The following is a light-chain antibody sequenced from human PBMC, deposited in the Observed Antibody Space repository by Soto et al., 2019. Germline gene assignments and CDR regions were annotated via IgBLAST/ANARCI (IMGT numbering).Light chain of an antibody. J-gene: IGLJ2*01. CDR2: RDN. V-gene: IGLV1-47*01. CDR1: RSNIGSNY. Sequence: QSVLTQPSSVSATPGQRVTISCSGSRSNIGSNYVNWYQQLPGTAPKLLIYRDNQRPSGVPDRFSGSKSGTSASLAISGLRSEDEADYYCAAWDDSLSGLVVFGGGTKLTVL. CDR3: AAWDDSLSGLVV.